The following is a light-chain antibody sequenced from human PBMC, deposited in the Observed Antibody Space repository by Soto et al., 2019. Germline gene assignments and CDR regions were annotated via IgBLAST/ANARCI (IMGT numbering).Light chain of an antibody. CDR3: QQYGSSPLT. V-gene: IGKV3-20*01. CDR1: QSVSSSY. Sequence: EVVLTQSPGILSLSPGERATLSCRASQSVSSSYLAWYGQKPGQAPRLLIYGASSRATGIPDRFSGSGSGTDFTLTISRLEPEDSALYYCQQYGSSPLTFGGGTKVEIK. CDR2: GAS. J-gene: IGKJ4*01.